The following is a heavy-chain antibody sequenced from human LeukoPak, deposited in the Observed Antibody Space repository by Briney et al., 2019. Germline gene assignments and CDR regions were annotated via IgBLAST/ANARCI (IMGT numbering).Heavy chain of an antibody. D-gene: IGHD3-22*01. J-gene: IGHJ6*03. CDR2: IYTSGST. V-gene: IGHV4-61*02. Sequence: NPSQTLSLTCTVSGGSISSGSYYWSWIRQPPGKGLEWIGRIYTSGSTNYNPSLKSRVTISVDTSKNQFSLKLSSVTAADTAVYYCARLIGHYYYYYYMDVWGKGTTVTVSS. CDR1: GGSISSGSYY. CDR3: ARLIGHYYYYYYMDV.